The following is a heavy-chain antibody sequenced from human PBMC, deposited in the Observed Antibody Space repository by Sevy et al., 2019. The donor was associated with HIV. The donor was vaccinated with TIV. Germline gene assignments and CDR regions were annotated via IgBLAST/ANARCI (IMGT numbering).Heavy chain of an antibody. CDR1: GGSISSSTYY. D-gene: IGHD3-22*01. CDR2: LYYSGNT. CDR3: ASHSVTMITVLDY. Sequence: SETLSLTCTVSGGSISSSTYYWGWIRQPPGKGLEWIGSLYYSGNTYYNPSLKSRVTISVDTSKNQFSLKLSSVTAADTAVYYCASHSVTMITVLDYWGQGTQVTVSS. J-gene: IGHJ4*02. V-gene: IGHV4-39*01.